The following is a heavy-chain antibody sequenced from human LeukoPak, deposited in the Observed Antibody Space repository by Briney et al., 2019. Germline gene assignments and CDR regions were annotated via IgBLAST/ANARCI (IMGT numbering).Heavy chain of an antibody. CDR2: IYHSGST. CDR3: ASASRSSKTPYYFDY. Sequence: SETLSLTCTVSGGSISSFYWSWIRQPPGKGLEWIGYIYHSGSTYYNPSLKSRVTISVDRSKNQFSLKLSSVTAADTAVYYCASASRSSKTPYYFDYWGQGTLVTVSS. J-gene: IGHJ4*02. CDR1: GGSISSFY. V-gene: IGHV4-59*12. D-gene: IGHD3-10*01.